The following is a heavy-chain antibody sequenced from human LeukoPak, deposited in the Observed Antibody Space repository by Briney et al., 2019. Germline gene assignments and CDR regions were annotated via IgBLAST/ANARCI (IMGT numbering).Heavy chain of an antibody. CDR1: GCTFSSYA. CDR2: IIPILGIA. V-gene: IGHV1-69*04. J-gene: IGHJ5*02. Sequence: ASVKVSCKASGCTFSSYAISWVRQAPGQGLEWMGRIIPILGIANYAQKFQGRDTITADKSTSTAYMELSSLRSEDTAVYYCARDHPGASSSWYEDWFDPWGQGTLVTVSS. D-gene: IGHD6-13*01. CDR3: ARDHPGASSSWYEDWFDP.